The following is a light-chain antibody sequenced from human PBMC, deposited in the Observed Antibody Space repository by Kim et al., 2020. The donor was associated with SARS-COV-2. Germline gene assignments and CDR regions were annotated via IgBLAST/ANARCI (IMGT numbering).Light chain of an antibody. V-gene: IGKV3-15*01. CDR3: QQYNDWPLT. Sequence: EIVMTQSPATLSVFPGERATLSCRASQSVSSNLAWYQQKPGQAPRVLMYGASTRATGIPARFSGSGSGTEFTLTISSLQSEDSAIYHCQQYNDWPLTFGGGTKVEIK. CDR2: GAS. CDR1: QSVSSN. J-gene: IGKJ4*01.